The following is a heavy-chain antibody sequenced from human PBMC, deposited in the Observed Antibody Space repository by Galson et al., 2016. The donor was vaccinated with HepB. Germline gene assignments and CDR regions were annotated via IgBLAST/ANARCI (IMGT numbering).Heavy chain of an antibody. CDR2: ISRSGDST. V-gene: IGHV3-23*01. D-gene: IGHD1-26*01. J-gene: IGHJ6*04. Sequence: SLRLSCAASGFTFRNYGMTWVRQAPGKGLEVVSSISRSGDSTDYADSVKGRFTISRDNSKNTLSLQMNSLTADDTAISYGVQGSTAPAVWGKGTTVTVSS. CDR3: VQGSTAPAV. CDR1: GFTFRNYG.